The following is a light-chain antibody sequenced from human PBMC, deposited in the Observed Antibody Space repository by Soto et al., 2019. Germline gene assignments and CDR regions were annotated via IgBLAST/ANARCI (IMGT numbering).Light chain of an antibody. CDR3: QQYGSSPRT. CDR1: QSVSSSS. Sequence: EIVLAQSPGTLCLSPGERATLSCRASQSVSSSSLAWYQQKRGQAHRLLIHGASSRATGIQDRFSGSGSGTDFTLTIRRLEPEDFAVYYCQQYGSSPRTFGQGTKVDIK. CDR2: GAS. V-gene: IGKV3-20*01. J-gene: IGKJ1*01.